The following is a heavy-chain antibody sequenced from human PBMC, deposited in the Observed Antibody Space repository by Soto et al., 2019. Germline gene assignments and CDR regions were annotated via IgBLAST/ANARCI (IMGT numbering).Heavy chain of an antibody. Sequence: ASVKASCKSSGYTFTGYYMHWVRQAPGQGLEWMGWINPNSGGTNYAQKFQGWVTMTRDTSISTAYMELSRLRSDDTAVYYCARDTHSSGYLDYWGQGTLVTVSS. CDR1: GYTFTGYY. CDR2: INPNSGGT. CDR3: ARDTHSSGYLDY. J-gene: IGHJ4*02. D-gene: IGHD3-22*01. V-gene: IGHV1-2*04.